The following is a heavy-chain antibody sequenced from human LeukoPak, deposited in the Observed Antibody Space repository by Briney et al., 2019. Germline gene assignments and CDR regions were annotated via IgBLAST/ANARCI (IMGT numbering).Heavy chain of an antibody. CDR2: IYTSGST. D-gene: IGHD5-24*01. Sequence: PSETLSLTCTVSGGSISSYYWSWIRQPPGKGLEWIGYIYTSGSTNYNPSLKSRVTISVDTSKNQFSLKLSSVTAADTAVYYCASGGYNYLGYYYYYMDVWGKGTTVTVFS. CDR1: GGSISSYY. V-gene: IGHV4-4*09. J-gene: IGHJ6*03. CDR3: ASGGYNYLGYYYYYMDV.